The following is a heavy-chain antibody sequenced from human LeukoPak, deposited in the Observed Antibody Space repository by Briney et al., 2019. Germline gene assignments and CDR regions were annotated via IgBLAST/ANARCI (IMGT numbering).Heavy chain of an antibody. J-gene: IGHJ4*02. Sequence: ASVKVSCKASGGTLSSYAISWVRQAPGQGLEWMGRIIPILGIANYAQKFQGRVTITADKSTSAAYMELSSLRSEDTAVYYCARDNPFGGVIDTFDYWGQGTLVTVSS. CDR1: GGTLSSYA. V-gene: IGHV1-69*04. CDR2: IIPILGIA. CDR3: ARDNPFGGVIDTFDY. D-gene: IGHD3-16*02.